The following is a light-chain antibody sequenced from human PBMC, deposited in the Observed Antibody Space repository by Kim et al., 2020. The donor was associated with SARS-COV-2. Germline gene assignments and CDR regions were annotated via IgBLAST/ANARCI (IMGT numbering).Light chain of an antibody. CDR2: YDS. J-gene: IGLJ3*02. V-gene: IGLV3-21*04. CDR3: QVWDSSSDHWV. Sequence: APGKTARITCGGNNIGSKSVHWYQQKPGQAPVLVIYYDSDRPSGSPERFSGSNSGNTATLTISRVEAGDEADEYCQVWDSSSDHWVFGGGTQLTVL. CDR1: NIGSKS.